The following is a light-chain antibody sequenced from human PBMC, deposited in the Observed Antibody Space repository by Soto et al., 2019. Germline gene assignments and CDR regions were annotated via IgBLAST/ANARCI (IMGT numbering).Light chain of an antibody. CDR2: DVS. Sequence: QSALTQPASVSGSPGQSITITCTGTSSDVGAYNYASWYQQYPGEAPKVIIYDVSHRPAGVSNRFSGSKSGNTASLTNSGLQTQDESDYYCSSYTSATTYVFGTGTKLTVL. J-gene: IGLJ1*01. CDR1: SSDVGAYNY. CDR3: SSYTSATTYV. V-gene: IGLV2-14*01.